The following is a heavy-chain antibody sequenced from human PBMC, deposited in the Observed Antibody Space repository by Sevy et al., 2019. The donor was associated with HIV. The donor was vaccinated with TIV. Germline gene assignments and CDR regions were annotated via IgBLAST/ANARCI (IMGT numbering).Heavy chain of an antibody. CDR3: ARFPTYYYGSATYFDS. CDR2: IGLYNGNS. D-gene: IGHD3-10*01. CDR1: GYTFSSNG. V-gene: IGHV1-18*01. Sequence: ASVKVSCKASGYTFSSNGINWVRQAPGQGLEWMGWIGLYNGNSNYAQKFRDRVTMTADTSTSTAYMDLRCLRSDDTAVYYCARFPTYYYGSATYFDSWGQGSLVTVSS. J-gene: IGHJ4*02.